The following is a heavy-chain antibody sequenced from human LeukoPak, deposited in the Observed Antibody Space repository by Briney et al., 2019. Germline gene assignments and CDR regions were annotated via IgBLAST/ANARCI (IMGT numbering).Heavy chain of an antibody. CDR3: ARANRYDSSGHRSLFWYFDL. CDR2: IYSGGDT. CDR1: GFSVSDKY. Sequence: GGSLRLSCAASGFSVSDKYMSWVRQAPGKGLEYVSIIYSGGDTYYADSVKGRFTISRDNFQNTISLQMSSLRAGDTAIYYCARANRYDSSGHRSLFWYFDLWGRGTLVTVAS. D-gene: IGHD3-22*01. J-gene: IGHJ2*01. V-gene: IGHV3-53*01.